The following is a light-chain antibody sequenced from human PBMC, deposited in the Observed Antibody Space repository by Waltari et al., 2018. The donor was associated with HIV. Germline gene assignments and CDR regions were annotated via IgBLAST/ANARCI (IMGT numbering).Light chain of an antibody. CDR1: SSNIGGNT. V-gene: IGLV1-44*01. Sequence: QSVLTQPPSASGTPGQRVTISCSGSSSNIGGNTVSWYQQLPGTAPKLLIYADNQRPSGVPDRFSGSKSGTSASLAISGLQSEDEADYYCAAWDSGLNGYVFGTGTKVTVL. CDR2: ADN. J-gene: IGLJ1*01. CDR3: AAWDSGLNGYV.